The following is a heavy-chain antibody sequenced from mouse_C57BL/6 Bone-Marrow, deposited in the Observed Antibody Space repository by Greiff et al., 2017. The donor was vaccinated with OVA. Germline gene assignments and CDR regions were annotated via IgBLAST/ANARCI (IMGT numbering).Heavy chain of an antibody. J-gene: IGHJ1*03. Sequence: QVQLKESGAELVKPGVSVKLSCKASGYTFTEYTIHWVKQRSGQGLEWIGWFYPGSGSIKYNEKFKDKATLTADKSSSTVYMELSRLTSEDSAVYFCARHEGVITTVVGYFDVWGTGTTVTVSS. D-gene: IGHD1-1*01. CDR2: FYPGSGSI. CDR1: GYTFTEYT. CDR3: ARHEGVITTVVGYFDV. V-gene: IGHV1-62-2*01.